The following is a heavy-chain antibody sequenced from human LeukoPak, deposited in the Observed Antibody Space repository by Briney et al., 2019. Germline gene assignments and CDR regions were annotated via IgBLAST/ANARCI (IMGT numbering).Heavy chain of an antibody. CDR3: ASGPVDTAMAILHVFDY. Sequence: SETLSLTCAVYGGSFSGYYWSWIRQPPGKGLEWIGEINHSGSTNYNPSLNSRVTISVDTSKNQFSLQLSSVTAADTAVYYCASGPVDTAMAILHVFDYWGQGTLATVCS. V-gene: IGHV4-34*01. D-gene: IGHD5-18*01. J-gene: IGHJ4*02. CDR1: GGSFSGYY. CDR2: INHSGST.